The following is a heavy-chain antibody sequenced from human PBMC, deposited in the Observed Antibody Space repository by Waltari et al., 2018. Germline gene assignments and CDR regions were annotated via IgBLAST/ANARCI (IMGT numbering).Heavy chain of an antibody. D-gene: IGHD2-8*01. CDR3: ARSSVSLLGP. V-gene: IGHV4-4*02. CDR1: GGSISSSNW. Sequence: QVQLQESGQGLVKPSGTLSLTCAVSGGSISSSNWWSWVRQPPGKGLGWIGEIYHVGRTNYSPCLKSRVTISVDMSKNQFYLKLSLVTAADTAVYYCARSSVSLLGPWGKGTLVTVSS. J-gene: IGHJ5*02. CDR2: IYHVGRT.